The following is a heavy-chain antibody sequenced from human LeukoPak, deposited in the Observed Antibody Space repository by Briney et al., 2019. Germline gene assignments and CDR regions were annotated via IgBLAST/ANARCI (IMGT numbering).Heavy chain of an antibody. CDR3: ARAFSGIDWFDP. CDR1: GGSISSRSYY. V-gene: IGHV4-39*07. CDR2: FHYSGST. Sequence: KSSETLSLTCTVSGGSISSRSYYWGWTRQSPGKGLEWIGSFHYSGSTYYNPSLTSRVTVSVDTSKNQFSLKLSSVTAADTAVYYCARAFSGIDWFDPWGQGTLVTVSS. J-gene: IGHJ5*02.